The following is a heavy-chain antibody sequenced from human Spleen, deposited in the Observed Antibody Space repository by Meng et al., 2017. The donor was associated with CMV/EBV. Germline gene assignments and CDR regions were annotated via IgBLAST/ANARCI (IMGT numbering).Heavy chain of an antibody. Sequence: GESLKISCAASGFTFSSYAMSWVRQAPGKGLEWMGWISGYDDNTKYAQKVQGRVTMTTDTSTSTAYMELRSLRSDDTAVYYCARGRYCTSISCHYDHHGMDVWGQGTTVTVSS. CDR2: ISGYDDNT. J-gene: IGHJ6*02. CDR3: ARGRYCTSISCHYDHHGMDV. CDR1: GFTFSSYA. D-gene: IGHD2-2*01. V-gene: IGHV1-18*01.